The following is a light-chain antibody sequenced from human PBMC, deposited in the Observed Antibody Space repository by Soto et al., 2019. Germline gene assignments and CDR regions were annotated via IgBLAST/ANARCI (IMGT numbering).Light chain of an antibody. V-gene: IGKV3-20*01. J-gene: IGKJ3*01. CDR3: QQYGSSPFT. CDR2: GAS. CDR1: QSVSSSY. Sequence: EIVLTQSPGTLSLSPGERATLSCRASQSVSSSYLAWYQQKPGQAPRLLIYGASSRATGIPDRFSGSGSGTDFILTISRLEPEDFAVYYCQQYGSSPFTFGPGTKVDIK.